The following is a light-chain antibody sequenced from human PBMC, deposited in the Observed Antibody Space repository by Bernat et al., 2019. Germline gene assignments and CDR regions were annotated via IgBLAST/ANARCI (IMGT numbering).Light chain of an antibody. J-gene: IGKJ2*01. CDR2: KAS. CDR3: QQYHTYPYT. V-gene: IGKV1-5*03. Sequence: DIQMTQSPSTLSASVGDRVTITCRASQTIFSWLAWYQQKPGKAPKLLIYKASSSESGVPSGFSGSGSGTEFTLTISSLQPDDFATYYCQQYHTYPYTFGQGTKLEIK. CDR1: QTIFSW.